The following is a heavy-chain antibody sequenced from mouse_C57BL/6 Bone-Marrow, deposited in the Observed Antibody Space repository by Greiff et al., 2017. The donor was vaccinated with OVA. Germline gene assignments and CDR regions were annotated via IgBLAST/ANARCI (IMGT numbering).Heavy chain of an antibody. J-gene: IGHJ4*01. CDR2: IYPGDGDT. CDR1: GYAFSSSW. CDR3: AITTDYYAMDY. V-gene: IGHV1-82*01. D-gene: IGHD1-1*01. Sequence: VQLQQSGPELVKPGASVKISCKASGYAFSSSWMNWVKQRPGKGLEWIGRIYPGDGDTNYNGKFKGKATLTADKSSSTAYMQLSSLTSEDSAVYVCAITTDYYAMDYWGQGTSVTVSA.